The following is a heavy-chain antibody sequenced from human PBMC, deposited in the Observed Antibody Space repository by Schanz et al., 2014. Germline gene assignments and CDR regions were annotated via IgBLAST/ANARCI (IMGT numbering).Heavy chain of an antibody. D-gene: IGHD6-13*01. Sequence: QVHLVQSGAEVKKPGSSVKVSCKASGGTFSTYTISLVRQAPGQGLEWMGRIISILGIANYAQKFQGRVTITADKSTFTAYMDVSSLRSEDTAVYYCASSGAGYSSSWDFDYWGQGTLVTVSS. J-gene: IGHJ4*02. CDR2: IISILGIA. CDR3: ASSGAGYSSSWDFDY. V-gene: IGHV1-69*02. CDR1: GGTFSTYT.